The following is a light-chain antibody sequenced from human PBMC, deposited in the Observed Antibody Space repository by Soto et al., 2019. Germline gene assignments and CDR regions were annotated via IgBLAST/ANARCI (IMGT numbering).Light chain of an antibody. CDR3: QSYDSSLSGSYV. V-gene: IGLV1-40*01. CDR2: NND. Sequence: QSVLAQPPSVSGAPGQRVTISCTGSSSNIGADYAVHWYQNIPGTAPKLLIYNNDNRPSGVPDRFSASKSGTSASLAITGLQADDEADYYCQSYDSSLSGSYVFGTGTKLTVL. CDR1: SSNIGADYA. J-gene: IGLJ1*01.